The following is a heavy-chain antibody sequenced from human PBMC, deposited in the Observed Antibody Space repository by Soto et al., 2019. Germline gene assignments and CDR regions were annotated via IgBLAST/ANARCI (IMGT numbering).Heavy chain of an antibody. V-gene: IGHV2-5*02. D-gene: IGHD6-13*01. Sequence: QITLKESGPTLVKPTQTLTLTCTFSGFSLSTSGVGVGWIRQPPGKALEWLALIYWDDDKRYSPSLKSRLTIPKDTSKNQMVLTMTNMDPVDTATYYCAHRPSIAAAGGWFDPWGQGTLVTVSS. CDR1: GFSLSTSGVG. CDR3: AHRPSIAAAGGWFDP. CDR2: IYWDDDK. J-gene: IGHJ5*02.